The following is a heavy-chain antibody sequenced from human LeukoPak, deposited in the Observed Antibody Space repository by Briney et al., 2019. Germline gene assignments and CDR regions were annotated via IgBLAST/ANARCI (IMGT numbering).Heavy chain of an antibody. Sequence: PGGSLRLSCAASGFTFTTYSMNWVRQAPGKGLAWVSSISGSSTFIYYADSVKGRFTISRDNAKNSMFMQMNSLRAEDTAVYYCAKILRGYRYGGFDYWGQGTLVPVSS. CDR1: GFTFTTYS. CDR2: ISGSSTFI. D-gene: IGHD5-18*01. V-gene: IGHV3-21*04. CDR3: AKILRGYRYGGFDY. J-gene: IGHJ4*02.